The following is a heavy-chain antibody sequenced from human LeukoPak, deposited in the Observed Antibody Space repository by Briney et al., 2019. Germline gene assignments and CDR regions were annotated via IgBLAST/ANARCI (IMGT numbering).Heavy chain of an antibody. CDR2: INPNSGGT. D-gene: IGHD4-17*01. CDR1: GYTFTGYY. V-gene: IGHV1-2*02. CDR3: ARDSGDYVYGWFDP. J-gene: IGHJ5*02. Sequence: ASVKVSCKASGYTFTGYYMHWVRQAPGQGLEWMGWINPNSGGTNYAQKFQGRVTMTRDTSISTAYMELSRLRSDDTAVYYCARDSGDYVYGWFDPWGQGTLSPSPQ.